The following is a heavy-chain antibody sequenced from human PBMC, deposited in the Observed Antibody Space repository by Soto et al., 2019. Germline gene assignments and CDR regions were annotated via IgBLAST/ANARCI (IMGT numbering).Heavy chain of an antibody. CDR2: INHSGST. J-gene: IGHJ6*03. Sequence: PSDTLSLTCAVYGGSFSGYYWSWIRQPPGKGLEWIGEINHSGSTNYNPSLKSRVTISVDTSKNQFSLKLSSVTAADTAVYYCARAIAADTYYYYYYMDVWGKGTTVTVSS. D-gene: IGHD6-25*01. CDR1: GGSFSGYY. CDR3: ARAIAADTYYYYYYMDV. V-gene: IGHV4-34*01.